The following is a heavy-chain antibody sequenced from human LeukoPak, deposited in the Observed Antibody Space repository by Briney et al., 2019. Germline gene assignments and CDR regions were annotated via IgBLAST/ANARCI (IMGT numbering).Heavy chain of an antibody. CDR1: EYTFTGYH. V-gene: IGHV1-2*02. Sequence: GASVKVSCKASEYTFTGYHIHWVRQAPGQGLEWMGWINPSSGGTNYAQKFQGRVTMTRDTSISTAYMELSRLRSDDTAVYYCARDVGYNSGWNWDFWGQGALVTVSS. D-gene: IGHD6-19*01. J-gene: IGHJ4*02. CDR2: INPSSGGT. CDR3: ARDVGYNSGWNWDF.